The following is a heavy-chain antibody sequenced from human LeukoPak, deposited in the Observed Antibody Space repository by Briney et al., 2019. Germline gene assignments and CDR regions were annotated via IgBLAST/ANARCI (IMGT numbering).Heavy chain of an antibody. D-gene: IGHD3-22*01. CDR1: GGPISSSSYY. J-gene: IGHJ6*02. Sequence: SETLSLTCTVSGGPISSSSYYWGWIRQPPGKGLEWIGSIYYSGSTYYNPSLKSRVTISVDTSKNQFSLKLSSVTAADTAVYYCARTYYYDSSGYYYPYYYYGMDVWGQGTTVTVPS. V-gene: IGHV4-39*01. CDR2: IYYSGST. CDR3: ARTYYYDSSGYYYPYYYYGMDV.